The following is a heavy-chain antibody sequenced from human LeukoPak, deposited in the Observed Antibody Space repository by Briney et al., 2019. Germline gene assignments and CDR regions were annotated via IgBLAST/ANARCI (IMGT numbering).Heavy chain of an antibody. CDR3: ARSRDYYDSSGAAFDI. Sequence: SETLSLTCTVSGGSISSSSYYWGWIRQPPGKGLEWIGSIYYSGSTYYNPSLKSRVTISVDTSKNQFSLKLSSVIAADTAVYYCARSRDYYDSSGAAFDIWGQGTMVTVSS. CDR2: IYYSGST. D-gene: IGHD3-22*01. J-gene: IGHJ3*02. CDR1: GGSISSSSYY. V-gene: IGHV4-39*01.